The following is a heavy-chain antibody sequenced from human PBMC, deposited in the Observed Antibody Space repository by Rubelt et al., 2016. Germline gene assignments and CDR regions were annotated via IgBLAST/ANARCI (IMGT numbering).Heavy chain of an antibody. CDR3: ARGGHLDAFDI. D-gene: IGHD5-12*01. CDR1: GFTFSSYA. J-gene: IGHJ3*02. Sequence: LVESGGGVVQPGRSLRLSCAASGFTFSSYAMHWVRQAPGKGLEWVAVISYDGSNKYYADSVKGRFTISRDNSKNTLYLQMNSLRAEDSAVYYCARGGHLDAFDIWGQGTMVTVSS. V-gene: IGHV3-30*04. CDR2: ISYDGSNK.